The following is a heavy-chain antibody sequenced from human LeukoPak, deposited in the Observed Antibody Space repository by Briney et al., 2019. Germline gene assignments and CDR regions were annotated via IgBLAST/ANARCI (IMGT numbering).Heavy chain of an antibody. V-gene: IGHV3-74*01. CDR2: TNSDGSST. Sequence: PGGSLRLSCAVSGFTFSGHWMFWVRQAPGKGLVWVSSTNSDGSSTGYTDSVKGRFTISRDNAKNSLYLQMNSLRAEDTAVYYCARGMAVAGYYYYMDVWGKGTTVTVSS. CDR1: GFTFSGHW. D-gene: IGHD6-19*01. J-gene: IGHJ6*03. CDR3: ARGMAVAGYYYYMDV.